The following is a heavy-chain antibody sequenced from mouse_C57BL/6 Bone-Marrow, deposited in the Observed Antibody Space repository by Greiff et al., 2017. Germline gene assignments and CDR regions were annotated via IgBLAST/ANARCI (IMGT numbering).Heavy chain of an antibody. D-gene: IGHD1-1*01. Sequence: QVQLQQPGAELVLPGASVKLSCKASGYTFTSYWMHWVKQRPGQGLEWIGEIDPSDSYTNSNQKFKGKSTLTVDKSSSTAYMQLSSLTSEDSAVYYCARFGTTVVSYYAMDDWGQGTSVTVSS. J-gene: IGHJ4*01. CDR3: ARFGTTVVSYYAMDD. CDR1: GYTFTSYW. CDR2: IDPSDSYT. V-gene: IGHV1-69*01.